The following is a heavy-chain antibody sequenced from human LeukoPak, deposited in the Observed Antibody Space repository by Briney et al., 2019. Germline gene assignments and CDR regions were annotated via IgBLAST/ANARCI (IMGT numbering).Heavy chain of an antibody. CDR2: ISGDGRII. D-gene: IGHD3-22*01. CDR1: GFTFRSYE. Sequence: GGSLRLSCEGSGFTFRSYEMNWVRQVPGKGLEWVSYISGDGRIIYYADSVQGRLTISRDNAKKTLYLHMYSLRAEDTAVYYCARDPGNYYDSNDFDYWGQGVSVTVSS. J-gene: IGHJ4*02. CDR3: ARDPGNYYDSNDFDY. V-gene: IGHV3-48*03.